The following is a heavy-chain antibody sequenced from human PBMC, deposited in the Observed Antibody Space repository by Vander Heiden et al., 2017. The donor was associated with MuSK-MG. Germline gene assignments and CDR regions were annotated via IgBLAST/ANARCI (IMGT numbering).Heavy chain of an antibody. CDR3: NGYSIGWPPGYFDY. D-gene: IGHD6-19*01. J-gene: IGHJ4*02. Sequence: EVQLVESGGGLVQPGRSLRLSCTASGFTFGDYAMSWFRQAPGKGLEWVGFMRSKAYGGTTEYAASVKGRFTISRDDSKSIAHLQMNSLKPEDTAVYYCNGYSIGWPPGYFDYWVEGTLVTVSS. CDR1: GFTFGDYA. CDR2: MRSKAYGGTT. V-gene: IGHV3-49*03.